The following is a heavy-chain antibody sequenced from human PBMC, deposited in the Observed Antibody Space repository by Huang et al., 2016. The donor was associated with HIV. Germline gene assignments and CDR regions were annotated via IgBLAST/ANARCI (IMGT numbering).Heavy chain of an antibody. D-gene: IGHD3-10*01. CDR3: AKDSSSITMVRGVISGDAFDI. CDR2: IRYDGSNK. CDR1: GFTFSSYG. Sequence: GFTFSSYGMHWVRQAPGKGLEWVAFIRYDGSNKYYADSVKGRFTISRDNSKNTLYLQMNSLRAEDTAVYYCAKDSSSITMVRGVISGDAFDIWGQGTMVTVSS. V-gene: IGHV3-30*02. J-gene: IGHJ3*02.